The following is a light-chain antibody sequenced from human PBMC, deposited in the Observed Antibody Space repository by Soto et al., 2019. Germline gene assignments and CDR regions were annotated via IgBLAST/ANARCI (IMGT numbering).Light chain of an antibody. Sequence: DIQMTQSPSTLSASVGDRVTITCRASQNIGSWLAWYQQKPGNAPKVLIYKASRLESGVPSRFSGSGSGTEFTLTISSLHPDDFATYYCQQYNSYPSTFGQGTKLEIK. J-gene: IGKJ2*01. CDR3: QQYNSYPST. V-gene: IGKV1-5*03. CDR2: KAS. CDR1: QNIGSW.